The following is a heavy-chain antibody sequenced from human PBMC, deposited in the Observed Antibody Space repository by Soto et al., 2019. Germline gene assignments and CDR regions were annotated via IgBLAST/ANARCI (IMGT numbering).Heavy chain of an antibody. V-gene: IGHV1-2*04. CDR1: GYTFTGYY. J-gene: IGHJ6*02. CDR3: AREEPPYDYVWGSYGMGV. CDR2: INPNSGGT. D-gene: IGHD3-16*01. Sequence: ASVKVSCKASGYTFTGYYMHWVRQAPGQGLEWMGWINPNSGGTNYAQKFQGWVTMTRDTSISTAYMELSRLRSDDTAVYYCAREEPPYDYVWGSYGMGVWGQGTTVTVS.